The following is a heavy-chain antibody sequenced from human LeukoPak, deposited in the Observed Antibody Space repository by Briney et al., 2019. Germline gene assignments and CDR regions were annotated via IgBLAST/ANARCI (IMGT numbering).Heavy chain of an antibody. CDR3: ARMVGLTSFGH. Sequence: PSDTLSLTCTVSGGSISSYYWTWIRQPPGKGLEWIAYIDYSGYSAYNPSLKSRLTISVDTSKDQFSLKLTSMTTADTAVYYCARMVGLTSFGHWGQGILVTVSS. J-gene: IGHJ4*02. V-gene: IGHV4-59*07. CDR1: GGSISSYY. CDR2: IDYSGYS. D-gene: IGHD3-3*01.